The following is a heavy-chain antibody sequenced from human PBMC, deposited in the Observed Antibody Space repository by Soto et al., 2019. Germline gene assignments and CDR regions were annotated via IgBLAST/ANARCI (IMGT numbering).Heavy chain of an antibody. V-gene: IGHV4-4*02. CDR1: GGSISSSNL. J-gene: IGHJ4*02. D-gene: IGHD6-13*01. CDR2: IYHSGST. CDR3: ARALFDYSSSPSDY. Sequence: SETLSLTCAVSGGSISSSNLWSWVRQPPGKGLEWIGEIYHSGSTNYNPSLKSRVTISVDKSKNQFSLKLSSVTAADTAVYYCARALFDYSSSPSDYWGQGTLVTVSS.